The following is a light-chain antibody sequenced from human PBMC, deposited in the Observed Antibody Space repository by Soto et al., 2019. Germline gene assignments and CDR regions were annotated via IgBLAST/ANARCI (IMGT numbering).Light chain of an antibody. CDR1: NIGSKS. Sequence: SYELTQPPSVSVAPGQTARITCGGNNIGSKSVHWYKQRSGQAPVLVIKFNADRPSGIPERLSGSNSGNTATLTINRVEAGDEADYYCQVWDSSSDPYVVFGGGTKLTVL. J-gene: IGLJ2*01. CDR2: FNA. CDR3: QVWDSSSDPYVV. V-gene: IGLV3-21*04.